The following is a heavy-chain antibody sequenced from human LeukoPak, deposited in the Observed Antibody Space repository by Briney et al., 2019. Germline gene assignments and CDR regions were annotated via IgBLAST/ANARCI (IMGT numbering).Heavy chain of an antibody. CDR1: GFTFSSYG. CDR2: ISYDGSNK. D-gene: IGHD2-15*01. CDR3: AKLVRALGYCSGGSCPTHDY. Sequence: GGSLRLSCAASGFTFSSYGTHWVRQAPGKGLEWVAVISYDGSNKYYADSVKGRFTISRDNSKNTLYLQMNSLRAEDTAVYYCAKLVRALGYCSGGSCPTHDYWGQGTLVTVSS. J-gene: IGHJ4*02. V-gene: IGHV3-30*18.